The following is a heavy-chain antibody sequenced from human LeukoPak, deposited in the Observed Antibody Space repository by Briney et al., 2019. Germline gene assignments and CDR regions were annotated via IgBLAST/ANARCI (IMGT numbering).Heavy chain of an antibody. CDR2: INAGNGNT. Sequence: GASVKVSCKAYGFIFTSYAMHWVRQAPGQRLDWMGWINAGNGNTRYSQKFQGRVTITRDTSASTAYMELSSLRSEDTAVYYCARGGTSTPPAVDYWGQGSLVTVSS. D-gene: IGHD1-1*01. CDR3: ARGGTSTPPAVDY. CDR1: GFIFTSYA. V-gene: IGHV1-3*01. J-gene: IGHJ4*02.